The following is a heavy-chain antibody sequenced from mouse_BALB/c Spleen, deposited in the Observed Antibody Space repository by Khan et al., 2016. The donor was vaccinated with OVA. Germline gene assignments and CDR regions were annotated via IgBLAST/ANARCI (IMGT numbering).Heavy chain of an antibody. CDR1: GFTFSSYG. D-gene: IGHD4-1*01. Sequence: EVQLVESGGDLVKPGGSLKLSCAASGFTFSSYGMSWVRQTPDKKLEWVATISSDGSYTYYTESVKGRFTISRDNVKNTLYLQMSSLKSEDTAMYYCASHLTGSFAYWGQGTLVTVSA. J-gene: IGHJ3*01. V-gene: IGHV5-6*01. CDR3: ASHLTGSFAY. CDR2: ISSDGSYT.